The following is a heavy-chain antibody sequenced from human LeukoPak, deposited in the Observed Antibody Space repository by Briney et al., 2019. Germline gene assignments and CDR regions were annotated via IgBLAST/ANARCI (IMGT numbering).Heavy chain of an antibody. V-gene: IGHV3-48*01. Sequence: GGSLRLSCAASGFTFSSYSMNWVRQAPGKGLEWVSYISSSSSTIYYADSVKGRFTISRDNAKNSLYLQMNSLRAEDTAVYYCARSYGYYDTGGGYWGQGTLVTVSS. J-gene: IGHJ4*02. D-gene: IGHD3-22*01. CDR1: GFTFSSYS. CDR3: ARSYGYYDTGGGY. CDR2: ISSSSSTI.